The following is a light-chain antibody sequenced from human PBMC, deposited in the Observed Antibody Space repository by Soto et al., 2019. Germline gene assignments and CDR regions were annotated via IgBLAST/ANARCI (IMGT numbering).Light chain of an antibody. Sequence: QSVLTQPASVSGSPGQSITISCTGTSSDVGSYNLVSWYQQHPGKAPKLMIYEVNNRPSGVPDRFSGSKSGNTASLTISGLQAEDEADYYCSSYTSSSTLLFGGGTKLTVL. V-gene: IGLV2-14*02. CDR1: SSDVGSYNL. CDR3: SSYTSSSTLL. CDR2: EVN. J-gene: IGLJ2*01.